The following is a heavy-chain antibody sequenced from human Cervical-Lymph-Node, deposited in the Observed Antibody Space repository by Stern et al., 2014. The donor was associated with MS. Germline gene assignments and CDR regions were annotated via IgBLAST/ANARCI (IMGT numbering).Heavy chain of an antibody. J-gene: IGHJ3*02. CDR1: GFTVSSNY. D-gene: IGHD3-3*01. Sequence: QLVQSGGGLIPPGGSLRLSCAASGFTVSSNYMSWVRQSPGTGLQWVSLIYTDGSTYYADSVKGRFTISRDHSKNTLYLQMNSLGAEDTALYYCARAIFGVVTPTMAPDAFDIWGQGTMVTVSS. CDR3: ARAIFGVVTPTMAPDAFDI. CDR2: IYTDGST. V-gene: IGHV3-53*01.